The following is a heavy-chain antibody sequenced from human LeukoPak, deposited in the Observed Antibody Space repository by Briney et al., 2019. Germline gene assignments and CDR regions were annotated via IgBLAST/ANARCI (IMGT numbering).Heavy chain of an antibody. Sequence: PGGSLRLSCAASGFTFSSYGMHWVRQAPGKGLEWVAVISYDGSNKYYADSVKGRFTISRDNSKNTLYLQMDSLRAEDTAVYYCARTYSSSWYVGVWFDPWGQGTLVTVSS. CDR3: ARTYSSSWYVGVWFDP. D-gene: IGHD6-13*01. CDR2: ISYDGSNK. J-gene: IGHJ5*02. V-gene: IGHV3-30*03. CDR1: GFTFSSYG.